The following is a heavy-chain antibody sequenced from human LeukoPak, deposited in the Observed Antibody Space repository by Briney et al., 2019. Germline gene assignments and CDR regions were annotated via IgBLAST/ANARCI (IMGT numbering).Heavy chain of an antibody. CDR3: AKIVFYGDPLDAFDI. CDR1: GFTFSSYG. Sequence: GGSLRLSCAASGFTFSSYGMSWVRQAPGKGLEWVSAISGSGGSTYYADSVKGRFTISRDNSKNTLYLQMKSMRAEDTAVYYCAKIVFYGDPLDAFDIWGQGKMVTVSS. V-gene: IGHV3-23*01. D-gene: IGHD4-17*01. CDR2: ISGSGGST. J-gene: IGHJ3*02.